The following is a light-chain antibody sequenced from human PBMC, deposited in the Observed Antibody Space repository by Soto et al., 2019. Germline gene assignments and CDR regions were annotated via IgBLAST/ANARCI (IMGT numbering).Light chain of an antibody. V-gene: IGKV1-5*01. CDR2: DAS. CDR1: XXXXXX. Sequence: DIQMTQSPXXXXASVXXXXXXXXRXXXXXXXXLAWYQQKPGKAPKLLIYDASSLESGVPSRFSGSGSGTEFTLTISSLQPDDFATYYCQQYNSYPYTFGQGTKLEIK. J-gene: IGKJ2*01. CDR3: QQYNSYPYT.